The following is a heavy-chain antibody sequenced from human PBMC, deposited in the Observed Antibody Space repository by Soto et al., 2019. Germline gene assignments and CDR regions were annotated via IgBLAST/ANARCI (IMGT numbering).Heavy chain of an antibody. CDR3: ARGEGDRSSGLAIWFDP. CDR1: GGNFNTCT. V-gene: IGHV1-69*06. J-gene: IGHJ5*02. D-gene: IGHD3-22*01. Sequence: QVQLVQSGAEVKKPGSSVKVFCKASGGNFNTCTITWVRQAPGQGLEWMGGIIPFLGKTNYAQKFQGRITLTADTSTSTVYMELNSLRSDDTAVSFCARGEGDRSSGLAIWFDPWGQGTLVTVSS. CDR2: IIPFLGKT.